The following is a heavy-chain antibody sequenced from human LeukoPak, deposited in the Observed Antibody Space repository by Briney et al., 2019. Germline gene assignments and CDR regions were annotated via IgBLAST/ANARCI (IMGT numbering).Heavy chain of an antibody. Sequence: PGGSLRLSCAASGFTFCDSYMSWIRQAPGKGLEYISYISSSGSTIYYADSVKGRFTLSRDNAKNSLSLEMNSLRAEDTAVYYCARGKYSFDYWGQGTLVTVSS. CDR2: ISSSGSTI. CDR3: ARGKYSFDY. CDR1: GFTFCDSY. V-gene: IGHV3-11*01. J-gene: IGHJ4*02.